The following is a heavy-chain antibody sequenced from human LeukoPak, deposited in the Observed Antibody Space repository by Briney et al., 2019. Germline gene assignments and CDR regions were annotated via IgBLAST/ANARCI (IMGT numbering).Heavy chain of an antibody. CDR3: AAPPPYSSSWPYYFDY. D-gene: IGHD6-13*01. CDR1: GITFKNYN. Sequence: GGSLRLSCAASGITFKNYNMNWVRQAPGKGLEWVAFIGSASSYVFYADSVKGRFTISRDNAKNSLYLQMNSLRAEDTAVYYCAAPPPYSSSWPYYFDYWGQGTLVTVSS. J-gene: IGHJ4*02. CDR2: IGSASSYV. V-gene: IGHV3-21*01.